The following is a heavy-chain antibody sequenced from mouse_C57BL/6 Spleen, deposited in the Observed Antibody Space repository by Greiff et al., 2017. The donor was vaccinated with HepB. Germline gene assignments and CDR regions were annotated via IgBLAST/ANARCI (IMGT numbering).Heavy chain of an antibody. CDR2: INPSTGGT. D-gene: IGHD1-1*01. Sequence: VQLQQSGPELVKPGASVKISCKASGYSFTGYYMHWVKQSSEKSLEWIGEINPSTGGTSYNQKFKGKATLTVDKSSSTAYMQLKSLTSEDSAVYYCARRITTVVFDYWGQGTTLTVSS. CDR3: ARRITTVVFDY. J-gene: IGHJ2*01. CDR1: GYSFTGYY. V-gene: IGHV1-43*01.